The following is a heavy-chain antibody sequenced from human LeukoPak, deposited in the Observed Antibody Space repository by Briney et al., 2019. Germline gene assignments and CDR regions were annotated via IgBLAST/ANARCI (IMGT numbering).Heavy chain of an antibody. CDR2: ISSSGSTI. CDR1: GFTCSSYE. D-gene: IGHD3-3*01. CDR3: ARGRNTIFGETHDAFDV. V-gene: IGHV3-48*03. Sequence: PGGSLRLSCAASGFTCSSYEMNWVRQAPGKGLEWVSYISSSGSTIYYADSVKGRFTVPRDNAKNSLYLQMNSLRADDTAVYYCARGRNTIFGETHDAFDVWGQGTMVTVSS. J-gene: IGHJ3*01.